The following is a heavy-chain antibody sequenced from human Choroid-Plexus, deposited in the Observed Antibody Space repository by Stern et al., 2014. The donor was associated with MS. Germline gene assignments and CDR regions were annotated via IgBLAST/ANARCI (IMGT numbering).Heavy chain of an antibody. CDR1: GFTFGSCA. J-gene: IGHJ5*02. CDR3: AEDRQYLTYFFDH. Sequence: VQLVESGGGVVQPGRPLRLSCVASGFTFGSCAMHWVRQAPGKGLERVAGVSYDGSNKYYADSVKGRFTISRDNSQNTLYMQMSSLRPEDTAVYYCAEDRQYLTYFFDHWGQGSWSPSPQ. D-gene: IGHD2/OR15-2a*01. V-gene: IGHV3-30*18. CDR2: VSYDGSNK.